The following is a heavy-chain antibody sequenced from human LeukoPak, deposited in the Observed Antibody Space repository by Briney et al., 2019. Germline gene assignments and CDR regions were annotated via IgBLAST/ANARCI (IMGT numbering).Heavy chain of an antibody. J-gene: IGHJ5*02. CDR2: INHSGST. Sequence: SETLSLTCAVYGGSFSGYYWSWIRQPPGKGLEWIGEINHSGSTNYNPSLKSRVTISVDTSKNQFSLKLSSVTAADTAVYYCARGPLIAVAGTVGRFDPRGQGTLVTVSS. D-gene: IGHD6-19*01. CDR3: ARGPLIAVAGTVGRFDP. V-gene: IGHV4-34*01. CDR1: GGSFSGYY.